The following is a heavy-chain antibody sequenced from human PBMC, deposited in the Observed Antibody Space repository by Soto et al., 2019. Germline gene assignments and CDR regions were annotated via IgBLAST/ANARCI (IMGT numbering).Heavy chain of an antibody. CDR1: GGSISSSSYY. CDR2: IYYSGST. Sequence: SETLSLTCTVSGGSISSSSYYWGWIRQPPGKGLEWIGSIYYSGSTYYNPSLKSRVTISVDTSKNQFSLKLSSVTAADTAVYYCASTRYCTNGVCYKSPYYFDYWGQGTLVTVSS. V-gene: IGHV4-39*01. CDR3: ASTRYCTNGVCYKSPYYFDY. D-gene: IGHD2-8*01. J-gene: IGHJ4*02.